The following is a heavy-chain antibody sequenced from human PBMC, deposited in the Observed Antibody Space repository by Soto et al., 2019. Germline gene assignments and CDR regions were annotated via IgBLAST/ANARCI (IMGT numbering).Heavy chain of an antibody. CDR2: IYHSGSS. V-gene: IGHV4-59*01. D-gene: IGHD2-2*01. J-gene: IGHJ4*02. CDR3: ARYYCTSTTCYYFDY. Sequence: SETLSLTCAVSGASISGYYWSWIRQPPGKGLEWIGYIYHSGSSNYNPSLKSRVTMSVDTSKNQFSLKLNSVTAADTAVYYCARYYCTSTTCYYFDYWGQGTLVTVAS. CDR1: GASISGYY.